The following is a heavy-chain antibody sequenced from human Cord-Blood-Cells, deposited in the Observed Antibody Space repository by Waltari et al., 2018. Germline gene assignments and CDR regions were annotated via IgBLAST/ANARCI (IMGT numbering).Heavy chain of an antibody. Sequence: QLQLQESGPGLVKPSEPLSLTCTVSGGSISSSSYYWGWIRQPPGKGLEWIGSIYYSGSTSYNPSLKSRVTISVDTSKNQFSLKLSSVTAADTAVYYCARPPGDGWYFDLWGRGTLVTVSS. V-gene: IGHV4-39*01. CDR1: GGSISSSSYY. D-gene: IGHD3-10*01. J-gene: IGHJ2*01. CDR3: ARPPGDGWYFDL. CDR2: IYYSGST.